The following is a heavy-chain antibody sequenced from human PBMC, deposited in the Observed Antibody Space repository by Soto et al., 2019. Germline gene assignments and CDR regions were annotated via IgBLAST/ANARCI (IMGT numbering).Heavy chain of an antibody. CDR3: AKPAPLLEWLFRWGDY. Sequence: GGSLRLSCAASGFTFSSYAMSWVRQAPGKGLEWASAISGSGGSTYYADSVKGRFTISRDNSKNTLYLQMNSLRAGDTAVYYCAKPAPLLEWLFRWGDYWGQGTLVTVSS. CDR2: ISGSGGST. V-gene: IGHV3-23*01. D-gene: IGHD3-3*01. CDR1: GFTFSSYA. J-gene: IGHJ4*02.